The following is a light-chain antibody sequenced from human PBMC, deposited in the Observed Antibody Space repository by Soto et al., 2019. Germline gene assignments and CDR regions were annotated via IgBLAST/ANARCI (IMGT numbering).Light chain of an antibody. CDR2: AAS. CDR3: QQSYSTPIT. J-gene: IGKJ5*01. Sequence: EIQMTQSASSLSSSLGDRVTISCRASQSISSYLNWYQQKPGKAPKLLIYAASSLQSGVPSRFSGSGSGTDFTLTISSLQPEDFATYYCQQSYSTPITFGQGTRLEIK. V-gene: IGKV1-39*01. CDR1: QSISSY.